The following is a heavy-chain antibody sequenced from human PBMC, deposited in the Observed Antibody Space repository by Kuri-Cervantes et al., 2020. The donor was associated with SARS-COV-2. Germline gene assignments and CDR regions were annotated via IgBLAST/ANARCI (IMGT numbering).Heavy chain of an antibody. CDR1: GFTFSSYE. D-gene: IGHD2-15*01. V-gene: IGHV3-48*03. CDR3: AGDCSGGSCHFDY. CDR2: ISNRDSTI. J-gene: IGHJ4*02. Sequence: GESLKISCAASGFTFSSYEMNWVRQAPGKGLEWVSYISNRDSTIYYADSVKGRFTISRDNAKNLLYLQVDSLRAEDTAVYYCAGDCSGGSCHFDYWGQGTLVTVSS.